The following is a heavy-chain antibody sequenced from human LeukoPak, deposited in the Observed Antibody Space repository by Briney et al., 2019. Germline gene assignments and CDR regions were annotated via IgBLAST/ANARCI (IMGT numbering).Heavy chain of an antibody. J-gene: IGHJ4*02. D-gene: IGHD2-21*02. CDR3: XXXXPSRVVTASPLDY. CDR1: GFTFSSYA. Sequence: PGGSLRLSCAASGFTFSSYAMHWVRQAPGKGLEYVSAISSNGGSTYYANSVKGRFTISRDNSKNTLYLQMNSLRAEDTAVYYCXXXXPSRVVTASPLDYWGQGTLVTVSS. V-gene: IGHV3-64*01. CDR2: ISSNGGST.